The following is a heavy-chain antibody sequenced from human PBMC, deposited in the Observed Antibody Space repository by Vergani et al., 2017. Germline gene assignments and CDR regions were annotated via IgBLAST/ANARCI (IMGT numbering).Heavy chain of an antibody. J-gene: IGHJ6*03. V-gene: IGHV3-30*18. CDR3: AKDRRITMVRGAMDV. CDR2: ISYDGSNT. Sequence: QVQLVESGGGVVQPGRSLRLSCAASGFTFSSYGMNWVRQAPGKGLEWVAVISYDGSNTYYADSVKGRFTISRDNSKNTLYLQMNSLRAEDTAVYYCAKDRRITMVRGAMDVWGKGTTVTVSS. D-gene: IGHD3-10*01. CDR1: GFTFSSYG.